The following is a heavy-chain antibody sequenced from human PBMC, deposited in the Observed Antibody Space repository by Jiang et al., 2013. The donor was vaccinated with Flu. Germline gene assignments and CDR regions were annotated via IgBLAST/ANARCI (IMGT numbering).Heavy chain of an antibody. CDR1: GGSFSGYN. V-gene: IGHV4-34*01. CDR3: AGTYYYDSSGYLVY. J-gene: IGHJ4*02. D-gene: IGHD3-22*01. Sequence: LLKPSETLSLTCAVYGGSFSGYNWSWIRQPPGKGLEWIGEINHSGSTNYNPSLKSRVTISVDTSKNQFSLKLSSVTAADTAVYYCAGTYYYDSSGYLVYWGQGTLVTVSS. CDR2: INHSGST.